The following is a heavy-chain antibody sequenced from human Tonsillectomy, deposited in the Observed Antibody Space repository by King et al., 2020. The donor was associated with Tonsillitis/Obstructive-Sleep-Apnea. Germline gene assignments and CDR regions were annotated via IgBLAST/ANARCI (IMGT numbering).Heavy chain of an antibody. D-gene: IGHD2-2*02. V-gene: IGHV3-48*03. CDR3: ARERERAGYQLLYPLYYFDY. CDR1: GFTFSSYE. CDR2: ISSSGSTI. Sequence: VQLVESGGGLVQPGGSLRLSCAASGFTFSSYEINWVRQAPGKGLEWVSYISSSGSTIYYADSVKGRFTISRDNAKNSLYLQMNSLRAEDTAVYYCARERERAGYQLLYPLYYFDYWGQGTLVTVSS. J-gene: IGHJ4*02.